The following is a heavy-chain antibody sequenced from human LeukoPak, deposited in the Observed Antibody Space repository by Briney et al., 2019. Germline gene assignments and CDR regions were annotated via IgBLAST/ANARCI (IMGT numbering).Heavy chain of an antibody. Sequence: PSETLSLTCTVSGGSISSVRYYWGWIRQPPGKGLEWIGSIYYSGSTYYNPSLKSRVTISVDTSKNQFSLKLSSVTAADTAVYYCARISMVRGGNYYYYYGMDVWGQGTTVTVSS. CDR3: ARISMVRGGNYYYYYGMDV. D-gene: IGHD3-10*01. J-gene: IGHJ6*02. CDR2: IYYSGST. CDR1: GGSISSVRYY. V-gene: IGHV4-39*01.